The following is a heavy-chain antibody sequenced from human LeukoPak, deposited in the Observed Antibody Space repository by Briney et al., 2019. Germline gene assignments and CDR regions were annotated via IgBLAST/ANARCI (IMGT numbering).Heavy chain of an antibody. J-gene: IGHJ6*03. CDR1: GGSISSGSYY. Sequence: PSQTLSLTCTVSGGSISSGSYYWSWIRQPAGKGLEWIGRIYTSGSTNYNPSLKSRVTISVDTSKNQFSLKLSSVTAADTAVYYCAREEDIVVVPAALYYYYMDVWGKGTTLTVSS. CDR2: IYTSGST. D-gene: IGHD2-2*01. CDR3: AREEDIVVVPAALYYYYMDV. V-gene: IGHV4-61*02.